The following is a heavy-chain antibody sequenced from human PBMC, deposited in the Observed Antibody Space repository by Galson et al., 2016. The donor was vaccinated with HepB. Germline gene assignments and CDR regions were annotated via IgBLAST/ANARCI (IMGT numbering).Heavy chain of an antibody. Sequence: SLRLSCAASGFTFGDYAVIWFRQAPGKGLEWVSFIRSKAYGERTMYAASVKGRFTISRDDSKSIAYLQMDSLQTDDTAVYYCTSDVNRRCYYDPWGQGSLVTVSS. J-gene: IGHJ5*02. CDR3: TSDVNRRCYYDP. V-gene: IGHV3-49*03. CDR1: GFTFGDYA. CDR2: IRSKAYGERT. D-gene: IGHD1-26*01.